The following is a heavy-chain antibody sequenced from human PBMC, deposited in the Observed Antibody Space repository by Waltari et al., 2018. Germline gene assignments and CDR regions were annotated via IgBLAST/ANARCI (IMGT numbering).Heavy chain of an antibody. CDR3: AGWIHIAFEY. CDR2: INQDGSQK. Sequence: EVKLAESGGGLVQPGGSLRLPCAASGFRFGGYWMSWVRQAPGKGLDWVANINQDGSQKYYVDSGKGRFTISRDNAKNSLYLQMNSLRAEDTAVYYCAGWIHIAFEYWGQGTLVTVSS. CDR1: GFRFGGYW. D-gene: IGHD5-18*01. J-gene: IGHJ4*02. V-gene: IGHV3-7*01.